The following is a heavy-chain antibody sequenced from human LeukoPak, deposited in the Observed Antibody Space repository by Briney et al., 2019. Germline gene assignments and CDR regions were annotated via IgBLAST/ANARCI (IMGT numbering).Heavy chain of an antibody. Sequence: ASVKVSCKASGYTFTSYYIHWVRQAPGQGLEWMGIINPNHGTTTYAQTFQGRVTMTRHTSTSTAYMELSSLRSEDTALYYCARGDVLDRSVYNWFDPWGQGTLVSVSS. D-gene: IGHD3-22*01. J-gene: IGHJ5*02. CDR2: INPNHGTT. V-gene: IGHV1-46*01. CDR3: ARGDVLDRSVYNWFDP. CDR1: GYTFTSYY.